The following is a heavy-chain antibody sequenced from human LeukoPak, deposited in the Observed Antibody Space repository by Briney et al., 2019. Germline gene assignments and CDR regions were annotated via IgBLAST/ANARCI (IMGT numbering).Heavy chain of an antibody. V-gene: IGHV1-8*03. D-gene: IGHD1-26*01. Sequence: ASVKVSCKASGGTFSSYAINWVRQATGQGLEWMGWMNPNSGNTGYAQKFQGRVTITRNTSISTAYMELSSLRSEDTAVYYCARVIVGATTLGENWFDPWGQGTLVTVSS. CDR1: GGTFSSYA. CDR2: MNPNSGNT. CDR3: ARVIVGATTLGENWFDP. J-gene: IGHJ5*02.